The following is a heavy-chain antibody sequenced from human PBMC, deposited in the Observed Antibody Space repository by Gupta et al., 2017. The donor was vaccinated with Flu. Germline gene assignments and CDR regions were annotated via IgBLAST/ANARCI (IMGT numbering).Heavy chain of an antibody. Sequence: RQTPGKGLEWIGEINDSGRTNYNPSLKSRGLISIDTSKNQFSLKLTSMTAADTAVYYCARVGLEKYGSNWFDPWGLGTQVTASS. J-gene: IGHJ5*02. CDR2: INDSGRT. V-gene: IGHV4-34*01. D-gene: IGHD1-26*01. CDR3: ARVGLEKYGSNWFDP.